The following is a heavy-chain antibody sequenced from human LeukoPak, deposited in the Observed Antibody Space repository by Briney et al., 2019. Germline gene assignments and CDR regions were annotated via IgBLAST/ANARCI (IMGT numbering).Heavy chain of an antibody. CDR3: AKAGSIRFDY. CDR1: GFTFNTYA. Sequence: GGSLRLSCGASGFTFNTYAMSWVRQAPGKGLEWVSGISGRDGGTYYADSVKGRFTISRDNSKNTLYLQMNSLRAEDTAIYYCAKAGSIRFDYWGQGTLVTVSS. J-gene: IGHJ4*02. V-gene: IGHV3-23*01. CDR2: ISGRDGGT. D-gene: IGHD1-26*01.